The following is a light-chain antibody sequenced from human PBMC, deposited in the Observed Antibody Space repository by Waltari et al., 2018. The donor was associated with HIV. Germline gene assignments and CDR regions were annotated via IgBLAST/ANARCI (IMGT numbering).Light chain of an antibody. CDR1: RSNIGTHY. Sequence: QSVLTQPPSASATPGQRVTISCSGSRSNIGTHYVYWYQRLPGAPPKVLIFGNKRRPTGFTDRSSGAKSGASASLASSGRRSEDEADYYCATWDDSLSGVVCGGGTKLTVL. CDR2: GNK. V-gene: IGLV1-47*01. J-gene: IGLJ2*01. CDR3: ATWDDSLSGVV.